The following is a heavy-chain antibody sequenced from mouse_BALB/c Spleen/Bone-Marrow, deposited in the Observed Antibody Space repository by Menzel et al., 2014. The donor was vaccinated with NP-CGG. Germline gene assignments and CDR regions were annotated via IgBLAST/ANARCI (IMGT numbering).Heavy chain of an antibody. J-gene: IGHJ4*01. CDR1: GYTFTSYY. CDR3: ARKSQRAYDSMNY. D-gene: IGHD2-4*01. V-gene: IGHV1S56*01. Sequence: QVQLQQSGPELVKPGASVRISCKASGYTFTSYYIHWVKQRPGQGLEWIGWIYPGDFNTKYNEKFKGKATLTADKSSSTAYMQRSSLTSEDSAVYFCARKSQRAYDSMNYWGPGTSVTVSS. CDR2: IYPGDFNT.